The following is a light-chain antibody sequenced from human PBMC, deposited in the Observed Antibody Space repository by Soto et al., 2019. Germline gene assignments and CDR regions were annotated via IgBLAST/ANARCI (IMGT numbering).Light chain of an antibody. CDR3: HQRQSWPRT. J-gene: IGKJ1*01. CDR1: QYINSM. V-gene: IGKV3-11*01. CDR2: QTS. Sequence: DIVLTQSPATLSSFPGDRVTLSCRASQYINSMLAWYQHRPGQSPRLLIYQTSLRAAGIPARFSASGSGTDFTLTISDVQPEDFALYYCHQRQSWPRTFGQGTKVDI.